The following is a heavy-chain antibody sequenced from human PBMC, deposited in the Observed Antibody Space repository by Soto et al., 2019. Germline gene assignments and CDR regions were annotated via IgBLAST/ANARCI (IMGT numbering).Heavy chain of an antibody. D-gene: IGHD6-19*01. V-gene: IGHV3-23*01. CDR1: GFIFSSYA. CDR2: ISARGDNA. Sequence: EVQVLASGGGLVQPGGSLRLSCTASGFIFSSYAMSWVRQAPGKGLEWVSAISARGDNAYYADSVKGRFTISRDRSKSLYLQMKSLRAEDTAIYYCAKFFVAGTRGYFDSWGQGTLVTVSS. CDR3: AKFFVAGTRGYFDS. J-gene: IGHJ4*02.